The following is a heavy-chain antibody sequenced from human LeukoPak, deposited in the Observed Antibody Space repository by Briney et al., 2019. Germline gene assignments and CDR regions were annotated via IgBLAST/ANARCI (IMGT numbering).Heavy chain of an antibody. Sequence: ASVKVSCKASGYTFTSYYMHWVRQAPGQGLEWMGIINPSGGSTSYAQKFQGRVAMTRDTSTSTVYMELSSLRSDDTAVYYCARVDCSSTSCYRLNAFDAFDIWGQGTMVTVSS. CDR3: ARVDCSSTSCYRLNAFDAFDI. V-gene: IGHV1-46*01. J-gene: IGHJ3*02. CDR1: GYTFTSYY. CDR2: INPSGGST. D-gene: IGHD2-2*01.